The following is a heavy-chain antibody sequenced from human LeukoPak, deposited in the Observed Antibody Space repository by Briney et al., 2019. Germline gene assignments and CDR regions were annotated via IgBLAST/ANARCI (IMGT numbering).Heavy chain of an antibody. Sequence: PSETLSLTCTVSGGSISGYYWSWIRQPAGKGLELIGRIYTSEFTNYNPSLKSRVIMSVDTSKNQFSLKLNSLTAADTAVYYCARALSRSSSWEFDPWGQGILVTVSS. D-gene: IGHD6-13*01. V-gene: IGHV4-4*07. J-gene: IGHJ5*02. CDR2: IYTSEFT. CDR3: ARALSRSSSWEFDP. CDR1: GGSISGYY.